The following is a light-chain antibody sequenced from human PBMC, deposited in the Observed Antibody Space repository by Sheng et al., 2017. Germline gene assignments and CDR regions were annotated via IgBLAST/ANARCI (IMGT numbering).Light chain of an antibody. CDR2: EAS. J-gene: IGKJ2*01. CDR1: QSINSW. V-gene: IGKV1-5*03. CDR3: QQYNSYSPRYT. Sequence: DIQMTQSPSTLSASVGDRVTISCRANQSINSWLAWYQQRPGKAPNFLIYEASTLQSGVPSRFSGSGSGTEFTLTISSLQPDDFATYYCQQYNSYSPRYTFGQGTKVEIK.